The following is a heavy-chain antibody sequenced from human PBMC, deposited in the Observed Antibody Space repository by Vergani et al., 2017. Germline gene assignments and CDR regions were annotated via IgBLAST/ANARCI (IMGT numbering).Heavy chain of an antibody. D-gene: IGHD3-10*01. Sequence: QLQLQESGPGLVKPSETLSLPCTVSGGSISRSSYYWGWIRQPPGTWLQWIGRIYYSGSTYYNPSLKSRVTISVDTTENQVSLRLSSVTAADTAVYYCASLDGSGSPGWGQGTLVTVSS. V-gene: IGHV4-39*01. CDR1: GGSISRSSYY. J-gene: IGHJ4*02. CDR2: IYYSGST. CDR3: ASLDGSGSPG.